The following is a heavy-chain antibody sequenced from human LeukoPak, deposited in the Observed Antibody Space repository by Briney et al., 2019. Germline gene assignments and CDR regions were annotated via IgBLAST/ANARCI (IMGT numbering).Heavy chain of an antibody. CDR3: AKDQLPGNVGSWYYFDY. Sequence: GGSLRLSCAASGFTFSSYSMNWVRQAPGKGLEWVSSISSSSSYIYYADSVKGRFTISRDNAKNSLYLQMKRLRAEDTAVYYCAKDQLPGNVGSWYYFDYWGQGTLVTVSS. CDR1: GFTFSSYS. CDR2: ISSSSSYI. J-gene: IGHJ4*02. V-gene: IGHV3-21*01. D-gene: IGHD6-13*01.